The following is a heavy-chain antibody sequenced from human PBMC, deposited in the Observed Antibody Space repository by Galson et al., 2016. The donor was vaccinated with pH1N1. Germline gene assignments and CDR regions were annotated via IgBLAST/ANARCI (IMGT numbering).Heavy chain of an antibody. CDR2: IWYDGSNK. CDR3: AREQWPEAFDI. V-gene: IGHV3-33*01. D-gene: IGHD6-19*01. Sequence: CAASGFTFSSDGMHWVRQAPGKGLEWVAVIWYDGSNKYYADSVKGRFTISRDNSKNTLYLHMNRLRPEDTAVYFCAREQWPEAFDIWGQGRVVTVSS. CDR1: GFTFSSDG. J-gene: IGHJ3*02.